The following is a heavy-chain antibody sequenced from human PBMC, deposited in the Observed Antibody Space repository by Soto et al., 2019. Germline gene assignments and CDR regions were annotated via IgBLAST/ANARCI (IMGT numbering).Heavy chain of an antibody. Sequence: QVQLQESGPGLVKPSQTLSLTCTVSGGSISSGDYYWSWIRQPPGKGLEWIGYIYYSGSTYYNPFLKSRVTISVDTSKNQFSLKLSSVTAADTAVYYCARGSMTTVTTFDYWGQGTLVTVSS. V-gene: IGHV4-30-4*01. CDR1: GGSISSGDYY. CDR3: ARGSMTTVTTFDY. D-gene: IGHD4-17*01. CDR2: IYYSGST. J-gene: IGHJ4*02.